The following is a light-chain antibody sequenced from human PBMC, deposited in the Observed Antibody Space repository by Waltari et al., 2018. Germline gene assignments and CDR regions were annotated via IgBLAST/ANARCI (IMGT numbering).Light chain of an antibody. J-gene: IGLJ3*02. CDR3: SAWDDSLHGWV. CDR1: RSNIGGNT. CDR2: GNH. V-gene: IGLV1-44*01. Sequence: QPLLTQPPSASGTPGQRVTLACSGSRSNIGGNTVSWYKQLPGAAPKLLIYGNHQRPSGVPDRCSGSKAGTSASLAISGLQTEDEADYDCSAWDDSLHGWVFGGGTGLTVL.